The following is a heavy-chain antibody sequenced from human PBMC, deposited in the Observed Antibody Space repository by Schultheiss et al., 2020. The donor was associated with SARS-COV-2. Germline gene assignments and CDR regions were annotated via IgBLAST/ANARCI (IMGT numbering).Heavy chain of an antibody. J-gene: IGHJ1*01. Sequence: GESLKISCAASGFTFSSYSMNWVRQAPGKGLEWLAVISYDGSNKYYADSVKGRFTISRDNSKNTLYLQMNSLRAEDTAVYYCARDSALLRREYFQDWGQGTLVTVSS. CDR1: GFTFSSYS. CDR3: ARDSALLRREYFQD. V-gene: IGHV3-30*03. D-gene: IGHD1-26*01. CDR2: ISYDGSNK.